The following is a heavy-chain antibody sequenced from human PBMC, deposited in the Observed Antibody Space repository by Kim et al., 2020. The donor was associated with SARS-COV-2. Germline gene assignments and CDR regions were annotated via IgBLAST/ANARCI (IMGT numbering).Heavy chain of an antibody. D-gene: IGHD5-18*01. CDR2: IYYSGST. CDR1: GGSVSSGSYY. CDR3: ARTTAMVFFDY. J-gene: IGHJ4*02. V-gene: IGHV4-61*01. Sequence: SETLSLTCTVSGGSVSSGSYYWSWIRQPPGKGLEWIGYIYYSGSTNYNPSLKSRVTISVDTSKNQFSLKLSSVTAADTAVYYCARTTAMVFFDYWGQGTL.